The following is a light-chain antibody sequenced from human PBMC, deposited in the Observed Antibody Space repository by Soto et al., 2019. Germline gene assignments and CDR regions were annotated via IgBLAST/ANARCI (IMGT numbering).Light chain of an antibody. CDR3: QQYNNWPKT. CDR2: GAS. V-gene: IGKV3-15*01. CDR1: QSVSSS. Sequence: EIVLAQSPGTLSLSPGESATLSCRASQSVSSSFLAWYQQKAGQAPGXXIYGASTRATGFPARFSGSGSGTECTRTISSLQSEDVEVDYCQQYNNWPKTFGQGTQVDIK. J-gene: IGKJ1*01.